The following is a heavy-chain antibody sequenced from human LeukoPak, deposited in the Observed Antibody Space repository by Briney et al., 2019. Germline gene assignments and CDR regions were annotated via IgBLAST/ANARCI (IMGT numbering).Heavy chain of an antibody. Sequence: GGSLRLSCATSGLTFTNYWMSWVHQAPGKGLEWVANIKQDGSEKYYVDSVKGRFTISRDNAKNSLYLQVNSLRPEDTAVYYCARDPVPTYYWGQGTLVTDSS. V-gene: IGHV3-7*01. CDR1: GLTFTNYW. CDR3: ARDPVPTYY. CDR2: IKQDGSEK. J-gene: IGHJ4*02. D-gene: IGHD2-2*01.